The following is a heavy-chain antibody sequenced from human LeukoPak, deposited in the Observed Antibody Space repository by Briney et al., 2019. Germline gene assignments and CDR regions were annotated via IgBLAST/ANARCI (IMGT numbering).Heavy chain of an antibody. CDR2: ISSSSSYI. Sequence: GGSLRLSCAVSGFTFSTYWMTWVRQAPGKGLEWVSSISSSSSYIYYADSVKGRFTISRDNAKNSLYLQMNSLRAEDTAVYYCARGEKNSSSWYSGFDYWGQGTLVTVSS. V-gene: IGHV3-21*01. J-gene: IGHJ4*02. CDR1: GFTFSTYW. D-gene: IGHD6-13*01. CDR3: ARGEKNSSSWYSGFDY.